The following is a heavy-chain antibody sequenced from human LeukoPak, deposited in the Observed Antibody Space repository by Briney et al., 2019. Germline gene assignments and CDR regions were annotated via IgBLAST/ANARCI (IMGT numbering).Heavy chain of an antibody. CDR2: ISDNGVTR. CDR3: AREEKGLAIDY. J-gene: IGHJ4*02. V-gene: IGHV3-23*01. D-gene: IGHD6-6*01. CDR1: GFTFSSHS. Sequence: GGSLRLSCAASGFTFSSHSMNWVRQAPGKGLEWVSSISDNGVTRYYADSVKGRFTISRDNSKNTLDLQINTLRPEDTAVYFCAREEKGLAIDYWGQGTLVTVSS.